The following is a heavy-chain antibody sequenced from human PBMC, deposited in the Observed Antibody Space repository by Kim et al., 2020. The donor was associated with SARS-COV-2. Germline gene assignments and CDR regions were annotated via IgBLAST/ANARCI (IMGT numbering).Heavy chain of an antibody. J-gene: IGHJ6*02. CDR2: ISSSSSYI. CDR1: GFTFSSYS. D-gene: IGHD2-2*01. Sequence: GGSLRLSCAASGFTFSSYSMNWVRQAPGKGLEWVSSISSSSSYIYYADSVKGRFTISRDNAKNSLYLQMNSLRAEDTAVYYCARDTQPGYCSSTSCLPPLYYYGMDVWGQGTTVTVSS. V-gene: IGHV3-21*01. CDR3: ARDTQPGYCSSTSCLPPLYYYGMDV.